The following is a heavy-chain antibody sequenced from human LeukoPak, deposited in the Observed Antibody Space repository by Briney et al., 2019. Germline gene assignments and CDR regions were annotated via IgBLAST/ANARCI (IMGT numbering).Heavy chain of an antibody. J-gene: IGHJ4*02. CDR2: ISQDGGHK. V-gene: IGHV3-30-3*01. D-gene: IGHD6-6*01. CDR1: GFTFSNHG. CDR3: ARTYSSSSVDY. Sequence: PGGSLRLSCAASGFTFSNHGMHWVRQAPGKGLEWVAVISQDGGHKYYADSVKGRFTISRDNSKNTLYLQMNSLRAEDTAVYYCARTYSSSSVDYWGQGTLVTVSS.